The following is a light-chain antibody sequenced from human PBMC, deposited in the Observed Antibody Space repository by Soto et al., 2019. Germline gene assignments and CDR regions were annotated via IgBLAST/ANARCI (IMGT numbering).Light chain of an antibody. J-gene: IGKJ1*01. CDR3: QQYNSYWT. CDR1: QSISSW. CDR2: KAS. V-gene: IGKV1-5*03. Sequence: DIQMTQSPSTLSASVGDRVTITCRASQSISSWLAWYQQKPGKAPKLLIYKASSIESGVPPRFSGSGSGTEFTLTISSLQPDDFATHYCQQYNSYWTLGQGTKVEIK.